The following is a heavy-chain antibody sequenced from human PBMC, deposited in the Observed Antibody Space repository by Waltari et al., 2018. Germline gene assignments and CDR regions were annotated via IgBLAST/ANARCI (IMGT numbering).Heavy chain of an antibody. J-gene: IGHJ5*02. Sequence: VQLVQSGAEVTKPGASVNVSCKASGYTLPSYYMHWGRQAPGQGLEWMGRIKPNSGDTNYARKFQDRVTMTRDTSVNTAYMVVGRLTSDDTAVYFCARESAFSTSWYPGFDPWGQGTLVTVAS. CDR3: ARESAFSTSWYPGFDP. CDR2: IKPNSGDT. CDR1: GYTLPSYY. V-gene: IGHV1-2*06. D-gene: IGHD2-2*01.